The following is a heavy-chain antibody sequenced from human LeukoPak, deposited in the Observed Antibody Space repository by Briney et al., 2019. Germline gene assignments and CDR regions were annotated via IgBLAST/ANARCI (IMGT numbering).Heavy chain of an antibody. CDR3: VGPGDYNTY. CDR2: INHSGST. D-gene: IGHD4-17*01. CDR1: GGSFSGYY. J-gene: IGHJ4*02. V-gene: IGHV4-34*01. Sequence: PSETLSLTCAVYGGSFSGYYWSWIRQPPGKGLEWIGEINHSGSTNYNPSLKSRVTISVDTSKNQFSLKLSSVTAADTAVYYCVGPGDYNTYWGQGTLVTVSS.